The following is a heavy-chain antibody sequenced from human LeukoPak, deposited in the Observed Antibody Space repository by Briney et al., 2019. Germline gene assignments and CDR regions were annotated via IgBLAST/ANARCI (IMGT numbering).Heavy chain of an antibody. D-gene: IGHD3-10*01. Sequence: ASVKVSCKASGYTFTSYYIHWVRQAPGQGLEWMGIINPSGGMTNYAQKFQGRVTMTRDTSTGTVYMELSSLRSEDTAVYYCASVLLSGLGFDYWGQGTLVTVSS. V-gene: IGHV1-46*01. J-gene: IGHJ4*02. CDR3: ASVLLSGLGFDY. CDR1: GYTFTSYY. CDR2: INPSGGMT.